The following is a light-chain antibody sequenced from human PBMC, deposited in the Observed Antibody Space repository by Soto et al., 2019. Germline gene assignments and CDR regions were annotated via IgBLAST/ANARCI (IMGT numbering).Light chain of an antibody. J-gene: IGKJ1*01. CDR2: GAS. CDR3: QHYNSYSEA. Sequence: EIVLTQSPGTLSLSPGERATLSCRASQSVSSSYSAWYQQKPGQAPRLLIYGASNRATGIPDRFSGSGSGTEFTLTISSLQPDDFATYYCQHYNSYSEAFGQGTKVDIK. CDR1: QSVSSSY. V-gene: IGKV3-20*01.